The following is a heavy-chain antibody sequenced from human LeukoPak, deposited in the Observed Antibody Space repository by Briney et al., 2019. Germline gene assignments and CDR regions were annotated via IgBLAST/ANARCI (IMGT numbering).Heavy chain of an antibody. Sequence: SETLSLTCTVSGGSISGYYWNWIRQPAGKGLEWIGRIYTSGSTNYTPSLKSRVTISVDKSKNQFSLKLSSVTAADTAVYYCARDPDSSSWYYAFDIWGQGTMVTVSP. CDR1: GGSISGYY. J-gene: IGHJ3*02. V-gene: IGHV4-4*07. CDR2: IYTSGST. CDR3: ARDPDSSSWYYAFDI. D-gene: IGHD6-13*01.